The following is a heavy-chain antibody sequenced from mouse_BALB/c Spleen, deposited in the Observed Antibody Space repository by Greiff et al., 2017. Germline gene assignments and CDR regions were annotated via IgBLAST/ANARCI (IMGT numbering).Heavy chain of an antibody. V-gene: IGHV5-6-5*01. CDR1: GFTFSSYA. J-gene: IGHJ2*01. D-gene: IGHD2-13*01. CDR2: ISSGGST. Sequence: EVKLVESGGDLVKPGGSLKLSCAASGFTFSSYAMSWVRQTPEKRLEWVASISSGGSTYYPDSVKGRFTISRDNARNILYLQMSSLRSEDTAMYYCARGGDHALDYWGQGTTLTVSS. CDR3: ARGGDHALDY.